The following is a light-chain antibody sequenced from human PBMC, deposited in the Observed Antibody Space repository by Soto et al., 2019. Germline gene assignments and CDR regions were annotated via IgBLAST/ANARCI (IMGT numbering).Light chain of an antibody. CDR3: QQHYITPIT. Sequence: DIVMTQSPDSLAVSLGERATIHCKSSQSVLYSAKNKNFLTWYQQKPGQPPKLLIYWASTRESGVPDRFTGSGSGTDFTLSISSLQAEDVAVYYCQQHYITPITFGQGTRLEN. CDR1: QSVLYSAKNKNF. CDR2: WAS. V-gene: IGKV4-1*01. J-gene: IGKJ5*01.